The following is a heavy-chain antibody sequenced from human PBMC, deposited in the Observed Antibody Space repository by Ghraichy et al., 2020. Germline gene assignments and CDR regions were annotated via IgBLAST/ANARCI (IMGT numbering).Heavy chain of an antibody. CDR1: GGSITSAGYY. Sequence: SETLSLTCTVSGGSITSAGYYWSWVRHHPGQGLEWIGYIFYCGSTYYNPSLKSRVTISVDTSKTQFSLNLTSATAADTAVYYCGRDFFRAGNYGMDVWGPGTTVTVSS. CDR3: GRDFFRAGNYGMDV. V-gene: IGHV4-31*03. D-gene: IGHD2/OR15-2a*01. J-gene: IGHJ6*02. CDR2: IFYCGST.